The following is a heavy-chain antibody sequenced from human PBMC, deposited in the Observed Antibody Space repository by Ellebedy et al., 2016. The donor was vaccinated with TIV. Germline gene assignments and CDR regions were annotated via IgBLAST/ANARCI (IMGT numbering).Heavy chain of an antibody. CDR2: IHYSGTT. D-gene: IGHD6-13*01. CDR1: GGSISGYY. Sequence: SETLSLTCTVSGGSISGYYWSWIRQPPGSGLEWIGFIHYSGTTTYNPSLNSRVTMSVDTSKNKLSLKVTSVTAADTAIYYCAKLSAIAAAGSYYYHSMDVWGQGTTVTVSS. V-gene: IGHV4-59*01. J-gene: IGHJ6*02. CDR3: AKLSAIAAAGSYYYHSMDV.